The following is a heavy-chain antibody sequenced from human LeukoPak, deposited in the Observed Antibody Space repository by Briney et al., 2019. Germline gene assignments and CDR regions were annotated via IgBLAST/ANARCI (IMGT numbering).Heavy chain of an antibody. Sequence: PSETLSLTSAVYGGSFSGYYWSWIRQPPGKGLEWIGEINHSGSTNYNPSLKSRVTISVDTSKNQFSLKLSSVTTADTAVYYCARGQYYYDSSGYDYWGQGTLVTVSS. CDR3: ARGQYYYDSSGYDY. V-gene: IGHV4-34*01. CDR2: INHSGST. J-gene: IGHJ4*02. D-gene: IGHD3-22*01. CDR1: GGSFSGYY.